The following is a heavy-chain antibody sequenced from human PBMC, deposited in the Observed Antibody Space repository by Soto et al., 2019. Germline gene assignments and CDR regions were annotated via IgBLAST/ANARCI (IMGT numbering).Heavy chain of an antibody. CDR2: ISGSGGST. CDR1: GFTFSSYA. Sequence: TGGSLRLSCAASGFTFSSYAISWVRQAPGKGLEWVSAISGSGGSTYYADSVKGRFTISRDNSKNTLYLQMNSLRAEDTALYYCASRPFYYYGLDVWGQGTTVTVSS. CDR3: ASRPFYYYGLDV. J-gene: IGHJ6*02. D-gene: IGHD2-2*01. V-gene: IGHV3-23*01.